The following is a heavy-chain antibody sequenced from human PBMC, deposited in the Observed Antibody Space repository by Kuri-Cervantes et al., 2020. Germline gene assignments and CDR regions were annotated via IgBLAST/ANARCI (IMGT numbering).Heavy chain of an antibody. CDR3: AKGPNIAARRARFDY. CDR2: IYSGGST. D-gene: IGHD6-6*01. CDR1: GFTVSSNY. J-gene: IGHJ4*02. Sequence: LSLTCAASGFTVSSNYMSWVRQAPGKGLEWVSVIYSGGSTYYADSVNGRFTISRDNSKNTLYLQMNSLRAEDTAVYYCAKGPNIAARRARFDYWGQGTLVTVSS. V-gene: IGHV3-53*01.